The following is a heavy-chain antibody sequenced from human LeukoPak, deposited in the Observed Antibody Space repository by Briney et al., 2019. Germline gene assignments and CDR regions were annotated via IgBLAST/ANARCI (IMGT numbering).Heavy chain of an antibody. CDR2: INPSGGST. Sequence: ASVKVSCKASGYTFTSYYMHWVRQAPGQGLEWMGIINPSGGSTSYAQKFQGRVTMTRDTSTSTVYMELSSLRSEDTAVYYCARDGRRGASTRKKKNWFDPWGQGTLVTVSS. CDR1: GYTFTSYY. J-gene: IGHJ5*02. CDR3: ARDGRRGASTRKKKNWFDP. D-gene: IGHD2-2*01. V-gene: IGHV1-46*01.